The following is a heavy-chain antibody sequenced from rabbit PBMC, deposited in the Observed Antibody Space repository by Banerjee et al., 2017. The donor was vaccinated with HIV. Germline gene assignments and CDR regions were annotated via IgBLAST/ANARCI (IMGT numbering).Heavy chain of an antibody. D-gene: IGHD7-1*01. CDR3: ARDAGGDGYSNDL. CDR2: INTSSGNT. Sequence: VRQAPGKGLEWIACINTSSGNTVYASWVKGRFTISRDNAQNTVSLQLNSLTAADTATYFCARDAGGDGYSNDLWGPGTLVTVS. V-gene: IGHV1S7*01. J-gene: IGHJ4*01.